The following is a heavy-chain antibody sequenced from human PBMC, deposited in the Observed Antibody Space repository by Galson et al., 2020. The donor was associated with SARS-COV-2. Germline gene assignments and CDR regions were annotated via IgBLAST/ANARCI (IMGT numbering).Heavy chain of an antibody. V-gene: IGHV3-48*04. Sequence: GGSLRLSCAASGFTFSSYSMNWVRQAPGKGLEWVSYISSSSSTIYYADSVKGRFTISRDNAKNSLYLQMNSLRAEDTAVYYCARDSHMVATIFLTSAYGMDVWGQGTTVTVSS. CDR1: GFTFSSYS. J-gene: IGHJ6*02. CDR2: ISSSSSTI. D-gene: IGHD5-12*01. CDR3: ARDSHMVATIFLTSAYGMDV.